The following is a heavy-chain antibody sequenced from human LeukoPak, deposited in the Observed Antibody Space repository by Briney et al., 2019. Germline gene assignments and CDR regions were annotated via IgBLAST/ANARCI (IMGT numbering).Heavy chain of an antibody. D-gene: IGHD6-6*01. CDR3: ARDRSSFRWFDP. V-gene: IGHV1-2*02. CDR1: GYTFTGYY. Sequence: ASVTVSCKASGYTFTGYYMHWVRQAPGHGLEWMGWINPNSGGTNYAQKFQGRVTMTRDTSISTAYMELSRLRSDDTAVYYFARDRSSFRWFDPWGQGTLVTVSS. J-gene: IGHJ5*02. CDR2: INPNSGGT.